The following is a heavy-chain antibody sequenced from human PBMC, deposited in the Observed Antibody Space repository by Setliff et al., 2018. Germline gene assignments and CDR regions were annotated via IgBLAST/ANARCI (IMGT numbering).Heavy chain of an antibody. J-gene: IGHJ4*02. Sequence: KSSETLSLTCDVSGYSISSGHYWGWIRQPPGKGLEWIGSMYPGRNTYYNPSLKSRVTMSVDTSKNQISLKLNSVTAADTAVYYCAKGGTYRYFDFWGQGALVTVSS. CDR3: AKGGTYRYFDF. CDR1: GYSISSGHY. D-gene: IGHD1-26*01. CDR2: MYPGRNT. V-gene: IGHV4-38-2*01.